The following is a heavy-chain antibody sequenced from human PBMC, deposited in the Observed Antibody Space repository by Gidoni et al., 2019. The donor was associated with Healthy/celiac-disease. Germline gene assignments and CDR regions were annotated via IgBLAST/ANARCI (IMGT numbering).Heavy chain of an antibody. CDR2: IRSKAYGGTT. CDR3: TRRGPNAVPARWYQLLLNGGDGYEDY. D-gene: IGHD2-2*01. Sequence: EVQLVESGGGLVKPGRSLRLSCTASGFTFGDSAMSWFRQAPGKGLEWVGFIRSKAYGGTTEYAASVKGRFTISRDDSKSIAYLQMNSLKTEDTAVYYCTRRGPNAVPARWYQLLLNGGDGYEDYWGQGTLVTVSS. J-gene: IGHJ4*02. CDR1: GFTFGDSA. V-gene: IGHV3-49*05.